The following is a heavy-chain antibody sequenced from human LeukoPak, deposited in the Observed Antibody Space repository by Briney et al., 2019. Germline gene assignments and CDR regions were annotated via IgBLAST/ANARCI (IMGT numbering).Heavy chain of an antibody. V-gene: IGHV1-2*02. D-gene: IGHD3-22*01. J-gene: IGHJ3*02. CDR3: ARDFLHVYYYDSSGFVRGAFDI. CDR1: GYTFTGYY. CDR2: INPNSGGT. Sequence: ASVKVSCKASGYTFTGYYMHWVRQAPGQGLEWMGWINPNSGGTKSTQKFQGRVTMTRDTSISTAYMELSRLRSDDTAVYYCARDFLHVYYYDSSGFVRGAFDIWGQGTMVTVSS.